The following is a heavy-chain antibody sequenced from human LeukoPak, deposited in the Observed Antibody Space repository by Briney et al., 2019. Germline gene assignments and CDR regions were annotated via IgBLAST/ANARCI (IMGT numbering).Heavy chain of an antibody. CDR3: ARDCRSTSCHYDAFDI. J-gene: IGHJ3*02. CDR2: ISSSGSTI. Sequence: GGSLRLSCAASGFTFSDYYMSWIRQAPGKGLEWVSYISSSGSTIYYADSVKGRFTISRDNAKNSLYLQMNSLRAEDTAVYYCARDCRSTSCHYDAFDIWGQGTMVTVSS. V-gene: IGHV3-11*04. CDR1: GFTFSDYY. D-gene: IGHD2-2*01.